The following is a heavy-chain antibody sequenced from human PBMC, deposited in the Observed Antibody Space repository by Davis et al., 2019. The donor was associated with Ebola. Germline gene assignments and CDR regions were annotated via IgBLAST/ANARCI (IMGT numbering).Heavy chain of an antibody. CDR3: ARYCHYTDCSYFDC. J-gene: IGHJ4*02. CDR1: GFTFSNYD. D-gene: IGHD2-15*01. V-gene: IGHV3-23*01. Sequence: GESLKISCAASGFTFSNYDMSWVRHVPGKGLEWVSTISASEGHTHYSDSVRGRFTISRDNSKNTLYLQMNSLRAEDTATYYCARYCHYTDCSYFDCWGQRTMVAVSS. CDR2: ISASEGHT.